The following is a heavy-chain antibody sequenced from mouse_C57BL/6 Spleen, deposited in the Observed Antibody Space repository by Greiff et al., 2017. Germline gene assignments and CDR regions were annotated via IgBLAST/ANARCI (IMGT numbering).Heavy chain of an antibody. CDR2: IDPEDGDT. CDR1: GFNIKDYY. CDR3: TTSSLTGPFAY. D-gene: IGHD4-1*01. J-gene: IGHJ3*01. Sequence: VQLQQSGAELVRPGASVKLSCTASGFNIKDYYMHWVKQRPEQGLEWIGRIDPEDGDTEYAPKFQGKATMTADTPSNTAYLQLSSLTSEDTAVYYCTTSSLTGPFAYWGQGTLVTVSA. V-gene: IGHV14-1*01.